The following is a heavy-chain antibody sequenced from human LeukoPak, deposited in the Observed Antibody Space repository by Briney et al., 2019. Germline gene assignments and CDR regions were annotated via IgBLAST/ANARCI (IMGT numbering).Heavy chain of an antibody. Sequence: GGSLRLSCAASGFTFSSYWMNWVRQAPGKGLVWVSRIASDGSSTTYADSVKGRFSISRDNAKNTLYLQMNSLRAEDTAVYYCAKEYSAITFLDYWGQGTLVTVSS. V-gene: IGHV3-74*01. J-gene: IGHJ4*02. CDR2: IASDGSST. D-gene: IGHD3-16*01. CDR1: GFTFSSYW. CDR3: AKEYSAITFLDY.